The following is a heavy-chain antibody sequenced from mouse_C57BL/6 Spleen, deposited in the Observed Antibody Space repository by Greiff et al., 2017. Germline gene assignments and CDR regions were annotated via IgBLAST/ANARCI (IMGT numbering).Heavy chain of an antibody. CDR2: IVTSDSYT. D-gene: IGHD1-1*01. CDR3: ARRAGSSDCDY. V-gene: IGHV1-69*01. Sequence: QVQLQQPGAELVMPGASVTLSCKASGYTFTSYWMHWVKQRPGQGLEWIGEIVTSDSYTNYTQKFKGNSTLTVDKSTSTAYMQLSRLTSEDSAVYYGARRAGSSDCDYWGQGTTLTVSS. CDR1: GYTFTSYW. J-gene: IGHJ2*01.